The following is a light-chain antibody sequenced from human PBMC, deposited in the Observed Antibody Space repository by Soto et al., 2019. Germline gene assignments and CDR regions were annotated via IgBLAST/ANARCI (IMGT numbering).Light chain of an antibody. CDR1: SSNIGSNY. CDR2: RNN. J-gene: IGLJ3*02. V-gene: IGLV1-47*01. CDR3: AAWDDSLSGGV. Sequence: QSVLTQPPSASGTLGQRVTISCSGSSSNIGSNYVYWYQQLPGTAPKLLIYRNNQRPSGVPDRFSGSKSGTSASLAISGLRSEDEADYCCAAWDDSLSGGVFGGGTKLAVL.